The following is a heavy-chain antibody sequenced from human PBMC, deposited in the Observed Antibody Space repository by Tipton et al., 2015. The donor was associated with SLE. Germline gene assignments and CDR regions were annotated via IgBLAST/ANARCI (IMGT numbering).Heavy chain of an antibody. Sequence: SLRLSCAASGFTFSSYAMSWVRQAPGKGLEWVSVIYSGGSTYYADSVKGRFTISRDNSKNTLYLQMNSLRAEDTAVYYCAKDRGFRESFYGMDVWGQGTTVTVPS. CDR1: GFTFSSYA. CDR2: IYSGGST. J-gene: IGHJ6*02. D-gene: IGHD3-10*01. CDR3: AKDRGFRESFYGMDV. V-gene: IGHV3-23*03.